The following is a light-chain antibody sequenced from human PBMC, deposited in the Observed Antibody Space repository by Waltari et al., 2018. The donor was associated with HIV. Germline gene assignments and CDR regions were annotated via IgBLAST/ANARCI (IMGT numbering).Light chain of an antibody. CDR1: NIGSKN. V-gene: IGLV3-9*01. CDR2: RYN. J-gene: IGLJ2*01. CDR3: QVWDSSTAI. Sequence: SYELTQPLSVSVALGQTARTTCGGNNIGSKNVHWYQRKPGQAPGLVIYRYNNRPSGIPERFAGSNWGNAATLTISRAQAGDEGDYYCQVWDSSTAIFGGGTKLAVL.